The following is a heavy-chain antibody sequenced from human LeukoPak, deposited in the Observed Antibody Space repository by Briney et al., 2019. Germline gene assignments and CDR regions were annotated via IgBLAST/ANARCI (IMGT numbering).Heavy chain of an antibody. V-gene: IGHV5-51*01. Sequence: GESLKISCKGSGYSFTTYWIGWVRQMPGKGLEWMGLIYPGDSDTRYSPSFQGQVTISADKYISTAYLQWSSLKASDSAMYYCARPAMASNAFDIWGQGTMVTVSS. CDR2: IYPGDSDT. J-gene: IGHJ3*02. CDR3: ARPAMASNAFDI. CDR1: GYSFTTYW. D-gene: IGHD5-24*01.